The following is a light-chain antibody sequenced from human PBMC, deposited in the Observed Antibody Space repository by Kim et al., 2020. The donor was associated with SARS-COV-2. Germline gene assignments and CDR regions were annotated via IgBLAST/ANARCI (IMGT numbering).Light chain of an antibody. Sequence: QSALTQPASVSGSPGQSLTISCTGTSSDISGYNSVSWYQHHPGKAPQLIIYDVSKRPSGVSNRFSGSKSGNTASLTISGLQAEDEADYYCISYTSGSTWVFGGGTQLTVL. CDR1: SSDISGYNS. CDR2: DVS. J-gene: IGLJ3*02. V-gene: IGLV2-14*03. CDR3: ISYTSGSTWV.